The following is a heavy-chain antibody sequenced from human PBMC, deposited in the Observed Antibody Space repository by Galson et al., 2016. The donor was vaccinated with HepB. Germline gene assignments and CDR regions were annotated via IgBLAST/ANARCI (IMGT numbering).Heavy chain of an antibody. Sequence: SLRLSCAASGFNFSTYSMNWVRQAPGKGLEWVSSISGSSGFIFYADSLKGRFTISRDNAKNSLYLQMKSLRAEDTAVYYCARDRVQYSSSWYGYGYYYYDAMDVWGQGTTVTVSS. CDR1: GFNFSTYS. J-gene: IGHJ6*02. D-gene: IGHD6-13*01. V-gene: IGHV3-21*04. CDR3: ARDRVQYSSSWYGYGYYYYDAMDV. CDR2: ISGSSGFI.